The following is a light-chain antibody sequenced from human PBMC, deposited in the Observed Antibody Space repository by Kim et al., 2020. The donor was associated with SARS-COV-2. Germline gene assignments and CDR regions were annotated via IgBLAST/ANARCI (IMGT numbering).Light chain of an antibody. Sequence: QSAPTQPASVSGSPGQSITISCTGTSSDVGGYNYVSWYQQHPGKAPKLMIYDVSKRPSGVSNRFSGSKSGNTASLTISGLQAEDEADYYCSSYTSSSTWVFGTGTKVTVL. V-gene: IGLV2-14*01. CDR1: SSDVGGYNY. CDR2: DVS. CDR3: SSYTSSSTWV. J-gene: IGLJ1*01.